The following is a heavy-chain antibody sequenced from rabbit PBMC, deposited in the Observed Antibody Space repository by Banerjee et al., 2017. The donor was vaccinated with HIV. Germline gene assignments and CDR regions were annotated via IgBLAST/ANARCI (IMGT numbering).Heavy chain of an antibody. CDR1: GFSFSSSYW. V-gene: IGHV1S40*01. J-gene: IGHJ4*01. D-gene: IGHD1-1*01. CDR3: ARWGSGWSLSL. CDR2: IYAGSNGDT. Sequence: QSLEESGGDLVKPGASLTLTCTASGFSFSSSYWICWVRQAPGKGLEWIACIYAGSNGDTYYANWAKGRFTISKTSSTTVTLQMTSLTAADTATYFCARWGSGWSLSLWGPGTLVTVS.